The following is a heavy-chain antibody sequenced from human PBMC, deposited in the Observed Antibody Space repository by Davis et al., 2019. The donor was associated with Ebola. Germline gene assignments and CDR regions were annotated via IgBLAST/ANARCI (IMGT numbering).Heavy chain of an antibody. CDR3: ARGGQPILRVRGVGGYCMDV. D-gene: IGHD3-10*01. CDR1: GGSISSYY. J-gene: IGHJ6*03. Sequence: PSETLSLTCTVSGGSISSYYWSWIRQPPGKGLEWIGEINHSGSTNYNPSLKSRVTISVDTSKNQFSLKLTSVTAADTAVYYCARGGQPILRVRGVGGYCMDVWGKGTTVTVSS. V-gene: IGHV4-34*01. CDR2: INHSGST.